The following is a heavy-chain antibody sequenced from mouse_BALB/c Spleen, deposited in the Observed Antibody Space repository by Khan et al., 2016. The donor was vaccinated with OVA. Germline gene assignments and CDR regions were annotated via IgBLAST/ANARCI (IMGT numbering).Heavy chain of an antibody. D-gene: IGHD1-1*02. CDR1: GYTFTAYW. Sequence: VQLQQSGAELAKPGASVKMSCKASGYTFTAYWVHWVKQRPGQGLEWIGYIDPSTDYTEYNQRFKDKATLTTDKSSSTAYMQLSSLTSEDSAVYYCARRGLGGFFAYWGQGTPVTVSA. CDR2: IDPSTDYT. V-gene: IGHV1-7*01. CDR3: ARRGLGGFFAY. J-gene: IGHJ3*01.